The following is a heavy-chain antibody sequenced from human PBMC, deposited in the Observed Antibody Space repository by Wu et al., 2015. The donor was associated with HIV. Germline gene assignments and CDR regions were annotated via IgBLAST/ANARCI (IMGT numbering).Heavy chain of an antibody. V-gene: IGHV1-2*02. CDR1: GYTFIDYY. CDR2: INPNNGGT. J-gene: IGHJ4*02. D-gene: IGHD3-10*01. CDR3: ASYYGPESSFDY. Sequence: VQLVQSGAEVEEAWGLSRRSPCKASGYTFIDYYMHWVRQAPGQGLEWMGWINPNNGGTNYAQKFQGRVTMTRDTSISTAYMELSRLRSDDTAVYYCASYYGPESSFDYWGQGTLVTVSS.